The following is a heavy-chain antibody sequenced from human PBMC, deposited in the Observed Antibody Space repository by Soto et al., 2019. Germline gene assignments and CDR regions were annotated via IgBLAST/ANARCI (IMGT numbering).Heavy chain of an antibody. Sequence: GGSLRLSCAASGFTVSSNYMSWVRQAPGKGLEWVSVIYSGGSTYYADSVKGRFTISRDNSKNTLYLQMNSLRAEDTAVYYCARDRGDTMVRGVMSFRLTDAFDIWGQGTMVTVSS. CDR1: GFTVSSNY. V-gene: IGHV3-66*01. CDR3: ARDRGDTMVRGVMSFRLTDAFDI. J-gene: IGHJ3*02. CDR2: IYSGGST. D-gene: IGHD3-10*01.